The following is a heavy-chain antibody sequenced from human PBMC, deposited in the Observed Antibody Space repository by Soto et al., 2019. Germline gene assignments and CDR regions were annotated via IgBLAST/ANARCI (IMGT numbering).Heavy chain of an antibody. V-gene: IGHV3-15*01. CDR2: IKSKTDGGTT. Sequence: LRLSCAASGFTFSNAWMSWVRQAPGKGLEWVGRIKSKTDGGTTDYAAPVKGRFTISRDDSKNTLYLQMNSLKTEDTAVYYCTTGLMVRGVDYYYYGMDVWGQGTTVTVSS. CDR1: GFTFSNAW. J-gene: IGHJ6*02. D-gene: IGHD3-10*01. CDR3: TTGLMVRGVDYYYYGMDV.